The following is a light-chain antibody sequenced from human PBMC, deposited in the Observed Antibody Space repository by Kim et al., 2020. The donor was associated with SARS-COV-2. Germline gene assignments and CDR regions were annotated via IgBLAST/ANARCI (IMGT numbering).Light chain of an antibody. CDR3: MQALQTPRT. J-gene: IGKJ1*01. Sequence: PASTYSRSSQSVHDSNGYTYLVWYRQKPGQSPKLLIYLGSKRDSGVPDRFSGRGSGTDFTLKISRVEAEDVGVYYCMQALQTPRTFGQGTKVDIK. CDR1: QSVHDSNGYTY. V-gene: IGKV2-28*01. CDR2: LGS.